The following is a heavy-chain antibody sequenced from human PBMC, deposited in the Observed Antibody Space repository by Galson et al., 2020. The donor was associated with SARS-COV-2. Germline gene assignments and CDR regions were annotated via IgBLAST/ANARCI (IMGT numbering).Heavy chain of an antibody. D-gene: IGHD3-22*01. J-gene: IGHJ4*02. CDR2: ITQSGSV. V-gene: IGHV4-34*01. Sequence: SETLSLRCAVYGGSFSGHYWSWIRQSPGKGLEWIGEITQSGSVTYTPSLKRRVTISADTSKNQFSLELRSVTAADTAIYYCARGLLQTTMVIVVYTSASFYFDTWGQGTLVSVSS. CDR1: GGSFSGHY. CDR3: ARGLLQTTMVIVVYTSASFYFDT.